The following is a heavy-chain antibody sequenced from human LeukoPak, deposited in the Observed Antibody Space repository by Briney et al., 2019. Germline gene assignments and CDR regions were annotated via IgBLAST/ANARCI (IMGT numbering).Heavy chain of an antibody. J-gene: IGHJ5*02. Sequence: ASVKVSCKASGYTFASYYMHWVRQAPGQGLEWMGIINPSGGSTSYAQKFQGRVTMTRDMSTSTVYMELSSLRPEDTAVYYCARDRCSSTSCYRFDPWGQGTLVTVSS. CDR3: ARDRCSSTSCYRFDP. D-gene: IGHD2-2*01. CDR2: INPSGGST. CDR1: GYTFASYY. V-gene: IGHV1-46*01.